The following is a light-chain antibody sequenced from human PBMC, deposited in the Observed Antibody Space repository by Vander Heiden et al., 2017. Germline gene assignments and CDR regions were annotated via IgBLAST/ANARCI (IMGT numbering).Light chain of an antibody. CDR2: GAS. Sequence: ESVLTQSPAPLSLFRGEIATLSCRASQSVNYIAWYQQKPGQAHRLLIYGASNRATGIPDFTLTLSSLEPDDSAIYYCQQCTNWPPEYTFGQGTKLEIK. CDR3: QQCTNWPPEYT. V-gene: IGKV3-11*01. J-gene: IGKJ2*01. CDR1: QSVNY.